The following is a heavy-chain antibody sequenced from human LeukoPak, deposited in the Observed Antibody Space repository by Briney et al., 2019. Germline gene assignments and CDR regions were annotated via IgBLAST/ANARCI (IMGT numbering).Heavy chain of an antibody. CDR3: AKDWTTIFYYYYYMDV. CDR1: GFTFSSYS. J-gene: IGHJ6*03. Sequence: GGSLRLSCAASGFTFSSYSMNWVRQAPGKGLEWVSYISSSTIYYADSVKGRFTISRDNAKNSLYLQMNSLRAEDTAVYYCAKDWTTIFYYYYYMDVWGKGTTVTVSS. D-gene: IGHD3-3*01. CDR2: ISSSTI. V-gene: IGHV3-48*04.